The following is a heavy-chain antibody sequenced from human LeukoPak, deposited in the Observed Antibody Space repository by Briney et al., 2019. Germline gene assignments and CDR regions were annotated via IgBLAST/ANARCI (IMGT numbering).Heavy chain of an antibody. CDR2: INPNSGGT. CDR3: ARDVTTSGGYYVRGAFDI. CDR1: GYTFTGYY. Sequence: ASVKVSCKASGYTFTGYYMHWVRQAPGQGLEWMGWINPNSGGTNYAQKFQGRVTMTRDTSISTAYMELSRLRSDDTAVYYCARDVTTSGGYYVRGAFDIWGQGTMVTVSS. J-gene: IGHJ3*02. V-gene: IGHV1-2*02. D-gene: IGHD1-26*01.